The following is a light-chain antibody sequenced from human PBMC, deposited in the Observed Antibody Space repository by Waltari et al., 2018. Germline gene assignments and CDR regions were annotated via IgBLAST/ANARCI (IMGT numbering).Light chain of an antibody. V-gene: IGLV4-69*01. CDR3: QTWDTAILL. Sequence: QLVLTQSPSASASLGASVKVTCTLSSGHTNNALAWHQHQPGRGPRFLVRINSDGSHKKGDGVPDRFSGSRSGTEFYLTISSLQSEDEGDCYCQTWDTAILLFGGGTKLSVL. CDR2: INSDGSH. CDR1: SGHTNNA. J-gene: IGLJ3*02.